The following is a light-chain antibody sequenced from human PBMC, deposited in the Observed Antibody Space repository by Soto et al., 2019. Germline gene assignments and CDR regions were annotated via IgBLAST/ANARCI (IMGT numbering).Light chain of an antibody. V-gene: IGKV3-11*01. J-gene: IGKJ4*01. CDR2: DAS. CDR3: QQYGSSPLT. CDR1: QSINRH. Sequence: EIVLTQSPATLSLSPGERATLSCRASQSINRHLAWYRQKPGQAPRLLIYDASNRATGIPARFSGSGSGTDFTLTISRLEPEDFAVYFCQQYGSSPLTFGGGTKVDIK.